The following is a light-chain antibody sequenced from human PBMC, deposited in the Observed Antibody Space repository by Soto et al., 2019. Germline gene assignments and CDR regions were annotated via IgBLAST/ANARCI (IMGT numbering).Light chain of an antibody. CDR1: SSDVGSYNY. CDR3: SSYTSSTTGV. Sequence: QSALTQPASVSGSPGQSITISCTGTSSDVGSYNYVSWYQQHPGKAPKLMIYEVSNRPSGVSNRFSGSKSGNTASLTISGLQAEDEADYYCSSYTSSTTGVFGTGPKLTVL. J-gene: IGLJ1*01. V-gene: IGLV2-14*01. CDR2: EVS.